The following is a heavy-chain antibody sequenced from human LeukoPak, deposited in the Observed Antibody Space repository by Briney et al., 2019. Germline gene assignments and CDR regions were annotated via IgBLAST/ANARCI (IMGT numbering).Heavy chain of an antibody. CDR1: GYSISSGYY. D-gene: IGHD4-17*01. J-gene: IGHJ4*02. CDR2: IYHSGST. Sequence: SETLSLTCAVSGYSISSGYYWGWIRQPPGKGLGWIGSIYHSGSTYYNPSLKSRVTISVDTSKNQFSLKLSSVTAADTAVYYCAIQIWTTVTGYIDYWGQGTLVTVSS. CDR3: AIQIWTTVTGYIDY. V-gene: IGHV4-38-2*01.